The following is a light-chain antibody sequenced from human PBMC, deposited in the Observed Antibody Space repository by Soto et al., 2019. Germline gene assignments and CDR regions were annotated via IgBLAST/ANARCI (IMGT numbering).Light chain of an antibody. CDR1: QSVRSRS. Sequence: EIVLTQSPGSLSLSPGERATLSCRASQSVRSRSLAWYQQKPGQAPRLLIHGASSRATDIPDRFSGSGSGTDFPLTISRLEPEDVAVYYCQQYGSSPPMYTFGQGTKLEIK. V-gene: IGKV3-20*01. J-gene: IGKJ2*01. CDR2: GAS. CDR3: QQYGSSPPMYT.